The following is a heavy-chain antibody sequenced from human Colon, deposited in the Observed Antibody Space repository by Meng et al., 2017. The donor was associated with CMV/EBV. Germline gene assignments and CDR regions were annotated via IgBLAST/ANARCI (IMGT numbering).Heavy chain of an antibody. J-gene: IGHJ4*02. CDR3: ASLKDYDGRGYYYFES. Sequence: SGSSLVQPSGILSLTCPVSGVSILNSIVLSWVRLHPGKGLEWIGAVYLGGTIHHHPSLQSRVTISLDKAKDHLSLKLASVTAADTAVYYCASLKDYDGRGYYYFESWGQGTLVTVSS. CDR2: VYLGGTI. V-gene: IGHV4-4*02. CDR1: GVSILNSIV. D-gene: IGHD3-22*01.